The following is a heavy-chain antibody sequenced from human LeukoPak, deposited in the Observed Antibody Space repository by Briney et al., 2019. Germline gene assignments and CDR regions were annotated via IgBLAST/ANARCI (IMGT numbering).Heavy chain of an antibody. CDR1: GFTFSSYA. V-gene: IGHV3-23*01. Sequence: GRSLRLSCAASGFTFSSYAMSWVRQAPGKGLEWVSAISGSGGSTYYADSVKGRFTISRDNSKNTLYLQMNSLRAEDTAVYNCAKVGSSWYGYNWFDPWGQGTLVTVSS. D-gene: IGHD6-13*01. CDR2: ISGSGGST. J-gene: IGHJ5*02. CDR3: AKVGSSWYGYNWFDP.